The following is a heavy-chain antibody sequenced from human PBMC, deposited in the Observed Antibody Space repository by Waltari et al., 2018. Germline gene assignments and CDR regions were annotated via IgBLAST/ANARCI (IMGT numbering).Heavy chain of an antibody. CDR3: ARGRDGYIQDVFDI. J-gene: IGHJ3*02. D-gene: IGHD5-12*01. CDR1: GFTFSTYH. Sequence: EVQLVESGGGLVQPGESLRLSCAASGFTFSTYHMNWVRQAPGKGLEWVSYISSSTTTYYADYVKGRFTISRDNAKNSLYLQMNSLRAEDTALYYCARGRDGYIQDVFDIWGQGTMVSVSS. V-gene: IGHV3-48*01. CDR2: ISSSTTT.